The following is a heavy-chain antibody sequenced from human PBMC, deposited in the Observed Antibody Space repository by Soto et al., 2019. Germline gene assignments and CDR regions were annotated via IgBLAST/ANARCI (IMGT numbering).Heavy chain of an antibody. CDR3: AGGYYYGSGGAY. D-gene: IGHD3-10*01. Sequence: QVQLVQSGAEVKKPGASVKVSCKASGYTFTSYGISWVRQAPGQGLEWMGWISAYDGNTNYPQKLQARVSIATEPATSTTYMEMRRLRSDDTAVYYGAGGYYYGSGGAYWGQGTLVTVSS. J-gene: IGHJ4*02. CDR2: ISAYDGNT. V-gene: IGHV1-18*01. CDR1: GYTFTSYG.